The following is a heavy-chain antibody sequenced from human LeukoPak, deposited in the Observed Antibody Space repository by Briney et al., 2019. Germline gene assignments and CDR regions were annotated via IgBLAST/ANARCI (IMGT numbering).Heavy chain of an antibody. CDR2: INHSGST. CDR1: GGSFSGYY. J-gene: IGHJ3*02. V-gene: IGHV4-34*01. D-gene: IGHD5-12*01. Sequence: SETLSLTCAVYGGSFSGYYWSWVRQPPGKGLEWIGEINHSGSTNYNPSLKSRVTISVDTSKNQFSLKLSSVTAADTAVYYCARERRWLQSHDAFDIWGQGAMVTVSS. CDR3: ARERRWLQSHDAFDI.